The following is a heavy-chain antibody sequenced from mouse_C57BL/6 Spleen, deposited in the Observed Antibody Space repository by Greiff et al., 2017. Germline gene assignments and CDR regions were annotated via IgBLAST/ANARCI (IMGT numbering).Heavy chain of an antibody. Sequence: VKLVESGPGLVAPSQSLSITCTVSGFSLTSYGVHWVRQPPGKGLEWLVVIWSDGSTTYNSALKSRLSISKDNSKSQVFLKINSLQHGDTAMYYCDRDWYYSARDYWGQGTSVTVSS. D-gene: IGHD4-1*01. CDR2: IWSDGST. CDR1: GFSLTSYG. J-gene: IGHJ4*01. V-gene: IGHV2-6*03. CDR3: DRDWYYSARDY.